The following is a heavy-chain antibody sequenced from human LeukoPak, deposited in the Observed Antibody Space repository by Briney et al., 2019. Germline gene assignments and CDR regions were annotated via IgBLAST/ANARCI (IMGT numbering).Heavy chain of an antibody. D-gene: IGHD4-17*01. CDR2: MNPNSGNT. CDR1: GYTFTNYD. Sequence: ASVKVSCTASGYTFTNYDINWVRQATGQGLEWMGWMNPNSGNTGYAQNFQGRVTMTRDTSISTAYMQVTSLRSEDTAIYYCARTNGDLDYWGQGTLVTVSS. V-gene: IGHV1-8*01. CDR3: ARTNGDLDY. J-gene: IGHJ4*02.